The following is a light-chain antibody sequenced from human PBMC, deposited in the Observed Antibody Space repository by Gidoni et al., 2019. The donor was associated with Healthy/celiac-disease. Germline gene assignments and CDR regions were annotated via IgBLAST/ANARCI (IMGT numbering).Light chain of an antibody. CDR1: QSIRSY. CDR3: QQSYSTSCT. CDR2: AAS. V-gene: IGKV1-39*01. Sequence: DIPMTQTPYALSASVGDRVTITCRASQSIRSYLNWYQQKPGKAPKLLIYAASSLQSGVPSRFSGSGSGTDFTLTISSLQPEDFATYYCQQSYSTSCTFXXXTKVEIK. J-gene: IGKJ1*01.